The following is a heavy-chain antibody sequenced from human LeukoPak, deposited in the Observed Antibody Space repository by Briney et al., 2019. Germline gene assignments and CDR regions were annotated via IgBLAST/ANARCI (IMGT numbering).Heavy chain of an antibody. CDR3: ARHHTTSSLGACDY. CDR2: IYYTGST. CDR1: GDSIDSYY. J-gene: IGHJ4*02. D-gene: IGHD3-16*01. Sequence: SETLSLTCTVSGDSIDSYYWSWIRQPPGKGLECIGHIYYTGSTYYKPSLESRVTISADTAKNQISLKLSSVTAADTAVYYCARHHTTSSLGACDYWGQGTLVTVSS. V-gene: IGHV4-59*01.